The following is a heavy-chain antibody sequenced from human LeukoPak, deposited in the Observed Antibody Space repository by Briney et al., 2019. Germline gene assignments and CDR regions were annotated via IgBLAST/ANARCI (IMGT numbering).Heavy chain of an antibody. CDR1: GFTFSSYA. CDR2: IYSGGST. D-gene: IGHD6-19*01. Sequence: GGSLRLSCAASGFTFSSYAMSWVRQAPGKGLEWVSVIYSGGSTYYADSVKGRFTISRDNSKNTLYLQMNSLRVEDTAVYYCARRAGGSGWYGEWFDPWGQGTLVTVSS. V-gene: IGHV3-66*04. J-gene: IGHJ5*02. CDR3: ARRAGGSGWYGEWFDP.